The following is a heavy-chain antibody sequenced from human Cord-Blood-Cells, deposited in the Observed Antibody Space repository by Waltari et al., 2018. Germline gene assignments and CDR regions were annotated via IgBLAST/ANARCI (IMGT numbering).Heavy chain of an antibody. CDR3: ARGDQLHGVTMVQGVIDY. D-gene: IGHD3-10*01. CDR1: GGSFSGYY. CDR2: INHSGNT. Sequence: QVQLQQWGAGLLKPSETLSLTCAVYGGSFSGYYWSWIRQPPGKGLEWIGEINHSGNTNYTPSLKSRVTISVDTSKNQFSLKLSSVTAADTAVYYCARGDQLHGVTMVQGVIDYWGQGTLVTVSS. V-gene: IGHV4-34*01. J-gene: IGHJ4*02.